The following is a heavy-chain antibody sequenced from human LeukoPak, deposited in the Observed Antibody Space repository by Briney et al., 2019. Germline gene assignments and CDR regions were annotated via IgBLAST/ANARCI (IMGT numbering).Heavy chain of an antibody. Sequence: GGSLRLSCAASGFTFSSYAMSWVRQAPGKGLEWVSAISGSGGSTYYADSVKGRFTISRDNSKNTLYLQMNSLRAEDTVVYYCAKDQELWFEPIYYYYGMDVWGQGTTVTVSS. CDR3: AKDQELWFEPIYYYYGMDV. J-gene: IGHJ6*02. CDR2: ISGSGGST. CDR1: GFTFSSYA. D-gene: IGHD3-10*01. V-gene: IGHV3-23*01.